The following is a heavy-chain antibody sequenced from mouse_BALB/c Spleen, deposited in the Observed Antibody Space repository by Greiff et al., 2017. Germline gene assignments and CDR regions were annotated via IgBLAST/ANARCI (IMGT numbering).Heavy chain of an antibody. D-gene: IGHD2-2*01. CDR3: ARHGYGYDGEFAY. CDR1: GYAFSSSW. CDR2: IYPGDGDT. V-gene: IGHV1-82*01. J-gene: IGHJ3*01. Sequence: VQVVESGPELVKPGASVKISCKASGYAFSSSWMNWVKQRPGQGLEWIGRIYPGDGDTNYNGKFKGKATLTADKSSSTAYMQLSSLTSVDSAVYFCARHGYGYDGEFAYWGQGTLVTVSA.